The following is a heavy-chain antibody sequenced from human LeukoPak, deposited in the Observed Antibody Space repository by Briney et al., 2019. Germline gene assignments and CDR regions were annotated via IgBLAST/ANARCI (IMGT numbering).Heavy chain of an antibody. V-gene: IGHV4-30-4*01. J-gene: IGHJ3*02. D-gene: IGHD3-22*01. CDR1: GGSISSGDYY. CDR3: ARDRSAAYYDSSGYLLDAFDI. CDR2: TYYSGST. Sequence: SQTLSLTCTVSGGSISSGDYYWSWIRQPPGKGLEWIGYTYYSGSTYYNPSLKSRVTISVDTSKNQFSLKLSSVTAADTAVYYCARDRSAAYYDSSGYLLDAFDIWGQGTMVTVSS.